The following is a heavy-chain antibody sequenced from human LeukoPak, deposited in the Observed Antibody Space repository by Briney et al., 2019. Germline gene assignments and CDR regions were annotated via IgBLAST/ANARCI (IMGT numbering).Heavy chain of an antibody. CDR2: IIDSDKTV. Sequence: GGSLRLSCAVSGFTFSNYSMNWVRQTPGKGLEWIAYIIDSDKTVYYADSVKGRFTISRDNAKNSLYLQMNSLRAEDTAVYYCARADSTMVVWYFDYWGQGALVTVSS. D-gene: IGHD4/OR15-4a*01. CDR3: ARADSTMVVWYFDY. CDR1: GFTFSNYS. V-gene: IGHV3-48*01. J-gene: IGHJ4*02.